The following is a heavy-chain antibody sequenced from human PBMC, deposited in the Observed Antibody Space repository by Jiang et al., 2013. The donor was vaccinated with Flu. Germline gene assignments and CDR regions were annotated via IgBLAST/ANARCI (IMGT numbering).Heavy chain of an antibody. Sequence: GGGLVQPGGSLRVSCTVSGFTFSSYSMTWVRQAPGKGLECVAYIKQDGSEKYYVDSVKGRFTISRDNAKNPLYLQMNSLRAEDTAVYYCARDPGMDGYGWYYFDYWGQGTLVTVSS. CDR3: ARDPGMDGYGWYYFDY. CDR1: GFTFSSYS. D-gene: IGHD6-19*01. CDR2: IKQDGSEK. V-gene: IGHV3-7*01. J-gene: IGHJ4*02.